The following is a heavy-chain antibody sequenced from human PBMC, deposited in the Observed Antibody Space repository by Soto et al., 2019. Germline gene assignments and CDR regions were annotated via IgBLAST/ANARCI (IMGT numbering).Heavy chain of an antibody. CDR1: GFTFDDYA. CDR3: AKDVSSGYYYAYFDY. V-gene: IGHV3-9*01. D-gene: IGHD3-22*01. CDR2: ISWNSGSI. Sequence: EVQLVESGGGLVQPGRSLRLSCAASGFTFDDYAMHWVRQAPGKGLEWVSGISWNSGSIGYADSVKGRFTISRDNAKNSLYLQMNSLRAEDTALYYCAKDVSSGYYYAYFDYWGQGTLVTVSS. J-gene: IGHJ4*02.